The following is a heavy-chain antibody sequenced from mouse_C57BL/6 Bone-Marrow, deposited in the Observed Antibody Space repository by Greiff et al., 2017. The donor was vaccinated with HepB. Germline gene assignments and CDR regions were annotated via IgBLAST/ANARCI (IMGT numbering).Heavy chain of an antibody. CDR2: ISSGSSTI. J-gene: IGHJ2*01. CDR3: AGRILCDF. Sequence: EVKLLESGGGLVKPGGSLKLSCAASGFTFSDYGMHWVRQAPEKGLEWVAYISSGSSTIYYADTVKGRFTISRDNAKNTLFLQMTSLRSEDTAMYFCAGRILCDFWGRGTTLTVST. D-gene: IGHD5-2*01. V-gene: IGHV5-17*01. CDR1: GFTFSDYG.